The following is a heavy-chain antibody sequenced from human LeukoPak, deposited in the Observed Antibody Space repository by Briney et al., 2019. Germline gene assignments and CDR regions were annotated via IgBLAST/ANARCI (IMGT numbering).Heavy chain of an antibody. CDR1: GFTFSSYG. CDR3: AKSVVRGDGYYYGMDV. V-gene: IGHV3-30*18. D-gene: IGHD2-21*01. J-gene: IGHJ6*02. CDR2: ISYDGSNK. Sequence: GRSLRLSCAASGFTFSSYGMHWVRQAPGKGLEWVAVISYDGSNKYYADSVKGRFTISRDNSKNTLYLQMSSLRAEDTAVYYCAKSVVRGDGYYYGMDVWGQGTTVTVSS.